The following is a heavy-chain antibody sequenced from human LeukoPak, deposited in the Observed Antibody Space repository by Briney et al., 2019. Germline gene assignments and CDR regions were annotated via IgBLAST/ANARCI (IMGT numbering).Heavy chain of an antibody. J-gene: IGHJ4*02. Sequence: LSQTLSLTCAISGDSVSSKSAAWNWIRQSPSRGLEWLGRTYYRSKWYNDYAVSVKSRITINPDTSKNQFSLQLNSVTPEDTAVYYCARGPDDYGDYGWGYYFDYWGQGTLVTVSS. D-gene: IGHD4-17*01. CDR3: ARGPDDYGDYGWGYYFDY. CDR2: TYYRSKWYN. CDR1: GDSVSSKSAA. V-gene: IGHV6-1*01.